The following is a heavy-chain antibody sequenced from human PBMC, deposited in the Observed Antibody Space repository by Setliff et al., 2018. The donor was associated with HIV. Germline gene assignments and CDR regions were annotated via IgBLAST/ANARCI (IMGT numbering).Heavy chain of an antibody. V-gene: IGHV3-21*01. Sequence: GGSLRLSCVASGFTFSAYTMNWVRQAPGKGLEWVASLSAESTFIYYADSMKGRFTISRDNARISLYLQMNSLRAEDTAMYYCTRDLDLTGGEAFDIWGQGTMVTVSS. CDR3: TRDLDLTGGEAFDI. D-gene: IGHD3-3*01. J-gene: IGHJ3*02. CDR2: LSAESTFI. CDR1: GFTFSAYT.